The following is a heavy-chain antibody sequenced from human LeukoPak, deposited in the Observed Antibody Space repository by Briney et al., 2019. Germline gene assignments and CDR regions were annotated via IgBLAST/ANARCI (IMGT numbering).Heavy chain of an antibody. CDR3: ARGGTFYFQH. J-gene: IGHJ1*01. CDR2: INSDGSST. Sequence: GRSLRLSCAASGFTFSSYGMHWVRQAPGKGLVWVSHINSDGSSTNYADSVKGRFTISRDNSKNTLYLQMNSLSDEDTAVYYCARGGTFYFQHWGQGTLVTVSS. D-gene: IGHD2/OR15-2a*01. V-gene: IGHV3-74*01. CDR1: GFTFSSYG.